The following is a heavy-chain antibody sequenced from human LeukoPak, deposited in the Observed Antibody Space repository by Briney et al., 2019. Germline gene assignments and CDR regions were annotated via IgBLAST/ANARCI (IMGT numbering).Heavy chain of an antibody. CDR3: ARDARYYYDSSGYYNFDY. Sequence: SVKVSCKASGGTFSSYAISWVRQAPGQGLEWMGGIIPIFGTANYAQKFQGRVTITTDESTSTAYMELSSLRSADTAVYYCARDARYYYDSSGYYNFDYWGQGTLVTVSS. V-gene: IGHV1-69*05. CDR1: GGTFSSYA. D-gene: IGHD3-22*01. CDR2: IIPIFGTA. J-gene: IGHJ4*02.